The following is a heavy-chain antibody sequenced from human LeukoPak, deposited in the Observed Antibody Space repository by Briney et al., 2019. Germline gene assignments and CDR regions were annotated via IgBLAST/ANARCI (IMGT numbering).Heavy chain of an antibody. V-gene: IGHV1-2*06. CDR2: INPNSGGT. D-gene: IGHD6-25*01. CDR3: ARDPGSSGDY. Sequence: ASVKVSCKASGYTFTAYYTHWVRQAPGQGLERMGRINPNSGGTNYAQKFQGRVIMTRDTTSGTAYMELNSLRSDDTAVYYCARDPGSSGDYWGQGTLVTVSS. J-gene: IGHJ4*02. CDR1: GYTFTAYY.